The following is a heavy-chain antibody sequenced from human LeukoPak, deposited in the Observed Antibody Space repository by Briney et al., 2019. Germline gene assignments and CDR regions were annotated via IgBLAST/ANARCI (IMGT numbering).Heavy chain of an antibody. D-gene: IGHD5-18*01. CDR1: GFTFSSYG. V-gene: IGHV3-30*03. J-gene: IGHJ4*02. Sequence: PGGSLRLSCAASGFTFSSYGRHWVRQAPGKGLEWVAVISYDGSNKYYADSVKGRFTISRDNSKNTLYLQMNSLRAEDTAVYYCARGEEYSYGLGGPDYWGQGTPVTVSS. CDR3: ARGEEYSYGLGGPDY. CDR2: ISYDGSNK.